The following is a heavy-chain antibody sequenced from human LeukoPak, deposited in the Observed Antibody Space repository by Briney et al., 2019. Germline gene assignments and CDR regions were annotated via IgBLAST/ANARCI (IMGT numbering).Heavy chain of an antibody. V-gene: IGHV3-7*02. Sequence: TGGSLRLSCAASGFTFTSYWMTWVRQAPGKGLEWVANVNQDGSGKYYVDSVKGRFTISRDNAKNMLYLEMKSLRVEDTAVYYCASTISCLLWGQGTLVTVSS. CDR3: ASTISCLL. D-gene: IGHD2-15*01. CDR1: GFTFTSYW. CDR2: VNQDGSGK. J-gene: IGHJ4*02.